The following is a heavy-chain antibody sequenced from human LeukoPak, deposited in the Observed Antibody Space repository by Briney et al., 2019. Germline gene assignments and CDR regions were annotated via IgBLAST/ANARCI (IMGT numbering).Heavy chain of an antibody. D-gene: IGHD6-13*01. V-gene: IGHV4-34*01. Sequence: PSETLSLTCAVYGGSFSGYYWSWIRQPPGKGLEWIGEINHSGSTNYNPSLKSRVTISVDTSKNQFSLKLSSVTAADTAVYYCARGVLYSSSRYQRGFDPWGQGTLATVSS. CDR1: GGSFSGYY. CDR3: ARGVLYSSSRYQRGFDP. CDR2: INHSGST. J-gene: IGHJ5*02.